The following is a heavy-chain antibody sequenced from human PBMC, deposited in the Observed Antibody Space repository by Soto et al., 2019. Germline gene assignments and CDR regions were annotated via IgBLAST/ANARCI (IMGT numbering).Heavy chain of an antibody. V-gene: IGHV1-8*01. D-gene: IGHD2-8*01. Sequence: GASVKVSCKASGYTFTSYDINWVRQATGQGLEWMGWMNPNSGNTGYAQKFQGRVTMTRNTSISTAYMELSSLRSEDTAVYYCARGRRSSCTNGVCYYYYFDYWGQGTLVTVSS. CDR3: ARGRRSSCTNGVCYYYYFDY. CDR1: GYTFTSYD. CDR2: MNPNSGNT. J-gene: IGHJ4*02.